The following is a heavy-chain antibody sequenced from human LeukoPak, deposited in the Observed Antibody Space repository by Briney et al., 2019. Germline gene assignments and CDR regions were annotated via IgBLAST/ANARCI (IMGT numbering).Heavy chain of an antibody. CDR1: GFTFSSYG. V-gene: IGHV3-33*01. CDR2: IWYDGSNK. Sequence: GRSLRLSCAASGFTFSSYGVHWVRQAPGKGPEWVAVIWYDGSNKYYADSVKGRFTISRDNSKNTLYLQMNSLRAEDTAVYYCARDLKADYDSSNDHFDYWGQGTLVTVSS. J-gene: IGHJ4*02. CDR3: ARDLKADYDSSNDHFDY. D-gene: IGHD3-22*01.